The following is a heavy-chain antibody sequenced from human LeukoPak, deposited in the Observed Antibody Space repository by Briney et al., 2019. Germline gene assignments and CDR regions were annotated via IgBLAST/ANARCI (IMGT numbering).Heavy chain of an antibody. V-gene: IGHV3-48*03. Sequence: PGGSLRLSCAASGFTFSSYEMNWVRQAPGKGLEWVSYISSSDSTMYYADSVKGRFTISRDNAKNSLYLQMNSLRAEDTAVYYCARNYGDYVPFDYWGQGTLVTVSS. CDR2: ISSSDSTM. CDR1: GFTFSSYE. CDR3: ARNYGDYVPFDY. J-gene: IGHJ4*02. D-gene: IGHD4-17*01.